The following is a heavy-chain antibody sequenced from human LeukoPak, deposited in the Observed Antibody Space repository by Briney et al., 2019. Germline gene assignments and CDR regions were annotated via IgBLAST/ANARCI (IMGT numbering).Heavy chain of an antibody. CDR2: IIPIFGTA. V-gene: IGHV1-69*01. Sequence: SVKVSCKASGGTSSSYAISWVRQAPGQGLEWMGGIIPIFGTANYAQKFQGRVTITADESTSTAYMELSSLRSEDTAVYYCATAYCGGDCYATNFDYWGQGTRVTVSS. CDR1: GGTSSSYA. J-gene: IGHJ4*02. D-gene: IGHD2-21*02. CDR3: ATAYCGGDCYATNFDY.